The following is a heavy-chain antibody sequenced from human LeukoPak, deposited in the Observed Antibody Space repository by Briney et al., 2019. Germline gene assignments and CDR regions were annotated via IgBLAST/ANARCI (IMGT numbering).Heavy chain of an antibody. CDR1: GYTFTSYA. V-gene: IGHV1-3*01. J-gene: IGHJ4*02. CDR3: ARLYNGHRQWLLLERSYYFDY. Sequence: ASVKVSCKASGYTFTSYAMHWVRQAPGQRLEWMGWINADNGNTKYSQKFQGRVTITRDTSASTAYMELSSLRSEDTAVYYCARLYNGHRQWLLLERSYYFDYWGQGTLVTVSS. D-gene: IGHD6-19*01. CDR2: INADNGNT.